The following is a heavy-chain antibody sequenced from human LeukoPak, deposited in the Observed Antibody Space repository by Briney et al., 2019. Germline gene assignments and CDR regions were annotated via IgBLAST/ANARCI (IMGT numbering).Heavy chain of an antibody. CDR1: GGSFSGYY. CDR2: INHSGST. J-gene: IGHJ6*03. CDR3: ARVNYYYYYYMDV. Sequence: SETLSLTCAVYGGSFSGYYWSWIRQPPGKGLEWIGEINHSGSTNYNPSLKSQVTISVDTSKNQFSLKLSSVTAADTAVYYCARVNYYYYYYMDVWGKGTTVTVSS. V-gene: IGHV4-34*01.